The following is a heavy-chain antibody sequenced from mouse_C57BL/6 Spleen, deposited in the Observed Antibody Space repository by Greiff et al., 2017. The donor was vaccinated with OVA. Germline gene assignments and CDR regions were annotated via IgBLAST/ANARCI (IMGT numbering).Heavy chain of an antibody. CDR3: ARNSNYANYFDY. CDR1: GFTFSSYT. CDR2: ISGGGGNT. Sequence: EVKLVESGGGLVKPGGSLKLSCAASGFTFSSYTMSWVRQTPEKRLEWVATISGGGGNTYYPDSVKGRFTISRDNATNTLYLQMSSLRSEDTALYYCARNSNYANYFDYWGQGTTLTVSS. V-gene: IGHV5-9*01. D-gene: IGHD2-5*01. J-gene: IGHJ2*01.